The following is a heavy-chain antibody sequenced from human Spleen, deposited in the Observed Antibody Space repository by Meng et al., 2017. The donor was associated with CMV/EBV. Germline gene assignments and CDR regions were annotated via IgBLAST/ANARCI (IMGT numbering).Heavy chain of an antibody. V-gene: IGHV4-59*01. CDR3: ARGSVFGVPNDWFDP. CDR2: IYYSGST. D-gene: IGHD3-3*01. J-gene: IGHJ5*02. Sequence: SETLSLTCAVSGGSISSYYWSWIRQPPGKGLEWIGYIYYSGSTNYNPSLKSRVTISVDTSKNQFSLKVTSLTAADTAAYYCARGSVFGVPNDWFDPWGQGTLVTVSS. CDR1: GGSISSYY.